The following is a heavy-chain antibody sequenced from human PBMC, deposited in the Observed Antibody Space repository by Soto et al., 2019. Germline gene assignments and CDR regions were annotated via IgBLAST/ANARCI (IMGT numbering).Heavy chain of an antibody. V-gene: IGHV3-23*01. J-gene: IGHJ6*02. Sequence: PGGSLRLSCAASGFTFSSYAMSWVRQAPGKGLEWVSAISGSGGSTYYADSVKGRFTISRDNSKNTLYLQMNSLKAEDTAVYYCAKEGSYYDFWSGYLAKYYYYGMDVWGQGPTVTV. CDR3: AKEGSYYDFWSGYLAKYYYYGMDV. CDR2: ISGSGGST. CDR1: GFTFSSYA. D-gene: IGHD3-3*01.